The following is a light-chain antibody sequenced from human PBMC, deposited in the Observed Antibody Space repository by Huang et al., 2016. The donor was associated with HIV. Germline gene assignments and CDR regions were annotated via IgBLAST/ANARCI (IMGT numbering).Light chain of an antibody. V-gene: IGKV3-15*01. J-gene: IGKJ2*01. Sequence: IVMTQSPATLSVSPGERVTLSCRASRSVGNNLAWYQQKVGQPPRLRIYGASTRATGIAARFSGSWSGTDFTLTISSLQSEDFAVYCCQQYNDWPPWYTFGQGTKLEIK. CDR3: QQYNDWPPWYT. CDR2: GAS. CDR1: RSVGNN.